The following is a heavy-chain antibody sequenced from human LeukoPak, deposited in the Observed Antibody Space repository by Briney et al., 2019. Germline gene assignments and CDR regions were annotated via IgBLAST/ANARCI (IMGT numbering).Heavy chain of an antibody. CDR1: GGSISSSSYY. CDR3: ARYSGNPTAFDY. Sequence: PSETLSLTCPVSGGSISSSSYYWGWIRQPPGKGGEWIGNIYYSGSTYYNPSLKCRVTISVDTSHNHFSLKLSSVTAADTAVYYCARYSGNPTAFDYWGQGTLVTVSS. D-gene: IGHD1-26*01. V-gene: IGHV4-39*02. J-gene: IGHJ4*02. CDR2: IYYSGST.